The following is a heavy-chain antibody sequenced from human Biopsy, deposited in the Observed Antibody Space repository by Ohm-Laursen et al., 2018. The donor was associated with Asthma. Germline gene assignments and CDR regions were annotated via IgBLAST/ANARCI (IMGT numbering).Heavy chain of an antibody. CDR1: GGSINNFY. CDR3: ARGVDRVTGLLDHFDS. D-gene: IGHD2-21*02. J-gene: IGHJ4*02. Sequence: GTLSLTCTVSGGSINNFYWSWIRPPPGKGLDSIGHVYYSGSTNYNPSLKSRVTISIDASKNQFSLKLTSVTAADTAVYYCARGVDRVTGLLDHFDSWGQGTLVTVSS. V-gene: IGHV4-59*01. CDR2: VYYSGST.